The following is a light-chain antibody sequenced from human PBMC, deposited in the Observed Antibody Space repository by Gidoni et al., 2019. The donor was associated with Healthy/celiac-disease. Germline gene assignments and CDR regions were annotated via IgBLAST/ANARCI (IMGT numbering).Light chain of an antibody. CDR1: QSISSW. J-gene: IGKJ1*01. CDR2: KAS. CDR3: QQYNSYPWT. V-gene: IGKV1-5*03. Sequence: DIQMTQSPSTLSASVGDRVTITCRASQSISSWLAWYQQKPGKAPKVLIYKASSLKSGVPSRFSGSGSGTEFTLTISSLQPDDFATYYCQQYNSYPWTFXXXTKVEIK.